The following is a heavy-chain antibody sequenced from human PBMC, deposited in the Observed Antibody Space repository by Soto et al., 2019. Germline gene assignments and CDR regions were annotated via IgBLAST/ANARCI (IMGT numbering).Heavy chain of an antibody. CDR1: GYTFTSYD. CDR3: ARGDSFDSSSYYYYGMDV. D-gene: IGHD6-6*01. Sequence: ASVKVSCKASGYTFTSYDINWVRKATGQGLEWMGWMNPNSGNTGYAQKFQGRVTMTRNTSISTAYMELSSLRSEDTAVYYCARGDSFDSSSYYYYGMDVWGQGTTVTVSS. J-gene: IGHJ6*02. CDR2: MNPNSGNT. V-gene: IGHV1-8*01.